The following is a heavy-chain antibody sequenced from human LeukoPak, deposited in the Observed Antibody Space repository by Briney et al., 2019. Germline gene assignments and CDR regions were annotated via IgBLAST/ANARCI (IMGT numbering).Heavy chain of an antibody. V-gene: IGHV4-59*08. CDR1: GGSISSYY. J-gene: IGHJ6*02. D-gene: IGHD3-3*01. Sequence: SETLSLTCTVSGGSISSYYWSWIRQPPGKGLEWIGYIYYSGGSNYNPSLESRVTISVDTSKNQFSLKLSSVTAADTAVYYCAGRWRYGLDVWGQGTTVTVSS. CDR2: IYYSGGS. CDR3: AGRWRYGLDV.